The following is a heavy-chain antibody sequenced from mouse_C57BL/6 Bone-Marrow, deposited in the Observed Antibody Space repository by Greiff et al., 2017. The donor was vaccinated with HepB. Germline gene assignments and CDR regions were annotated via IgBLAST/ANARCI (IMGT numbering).Heavy chain of an antibody. V-gene: IGHV5-17*01. J-gene: IGHJ2*01. CDR2: ISSGSSTI. CDR3: ERERPEGHLDY. CDR1: GFTFSDYG. Sequence: EVKLVESGGGLVKPGGSLKLSCAASGFTFSDYGMHWVRQAPEKGLEWVAYISSGSSTIYYADTVKGRFTISRDNAKNTLFLQMTSLRSEDTAMYYCERERPEGHLDYWGQGTTHTVPS.